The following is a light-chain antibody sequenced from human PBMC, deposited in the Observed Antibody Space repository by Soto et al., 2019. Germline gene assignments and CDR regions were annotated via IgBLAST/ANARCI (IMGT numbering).Light chain of an antibody. J-gene: IGKJ4*01. CDR2: DAS. CDR1: QNVNNW. CDR3: QHRHDWPLT. V-gene: IGKV3-11*01. Sequence: EIVLTQSPTTLSLSPGARATLSCRASQNVNNWLAWYQQKPGQAPRLLIYDASRRATGIPARFSGSGSGTDFTLTISSLEPEDSAVYYCQHRHDWPLTFGGGTKVEIK.